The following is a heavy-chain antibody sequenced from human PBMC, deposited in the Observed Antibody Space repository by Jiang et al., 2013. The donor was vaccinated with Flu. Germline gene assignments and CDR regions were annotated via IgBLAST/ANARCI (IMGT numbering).Heavy chain of an antibody. CDR2: VHHSGNA. D-gene: IGHD5-24*01. J-gene: IGHJ4*02. CDR1: GVSMSNYY. Sequence: GSGLVKPSETLSLTCTVTGVSMSNYYWSWIRQPPGKGLEWIGYVHHSGNAYDNPSLRSRVTISLDMSKNQFSLKLRSVTAADTAVYYCARTLYGYNSYYFDYWGLGTLVTVSS. CDR3: ARTLYGYNSYYFDY. V-gene: IGHV4-59*01.